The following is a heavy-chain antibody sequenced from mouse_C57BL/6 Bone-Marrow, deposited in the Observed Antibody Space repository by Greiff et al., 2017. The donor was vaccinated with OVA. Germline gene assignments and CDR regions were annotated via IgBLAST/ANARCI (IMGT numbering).Heavy chain of an antibody. J-gene: IGHJ3*01. CDR2: IWSGGST. Sequence: VQLQQSGPGLVQPSQSLSITCTVSGFLLTSYGVHWVRQSPGKGLEWLGVIWSGGSTDYNAAFISRLSISKDNSKSQVFFKMNSLQADDTAIYYCATYYSKRAWFAYWGQGTLVTVSA. CDR3: ATYYSKRAWFAY. CDR1: GFLLTSYG. D-gene: IGHD2-5*01. V-gene: IGHV2-2*01.